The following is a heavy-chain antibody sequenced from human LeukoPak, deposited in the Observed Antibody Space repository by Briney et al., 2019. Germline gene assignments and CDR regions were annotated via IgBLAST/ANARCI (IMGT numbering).Heavy chain of an antibody. CDR3: ARDPCGGDCYSAY. CDR1: GFTFSSYG. D-gene: IGHD2-21*02. CDR2: IRYDGSNK. Sequence: GPLRLSCAASGFTFSSYGMHWVRQAPGKGLEWVAFIRYDGSNKYYADSVKGRFTISRDNSKNTLFLQMNSLRAEDTAVYYCARDPCGGDCYSAYWGQGTLVTVSS. V-gene: IGHV3-30*02. J-gene: IGHJ4*02.